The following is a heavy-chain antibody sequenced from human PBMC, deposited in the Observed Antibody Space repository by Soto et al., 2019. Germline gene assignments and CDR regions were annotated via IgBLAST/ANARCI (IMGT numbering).Heavy chain of an antibody. J-gene: IGHJ6*02. Sequence: PGGSLRLSCAASGFTFSSYSMNWVRQAPGKGLEWVSSISSSSSYIYYADSVKGRFTISRDNAKNSLYLQMNSLRAEDTAVYYCASYYDFWSGYYYYYGMDVWGQGTTVTVSS. V-gene: IGHV3-21*01. CDR2: ISSSSSYI. D-gene: IGHD3-3*01. CDR1: GFTFSSYS. CDR3: ASYYDFWSGYYYYYGMDV.